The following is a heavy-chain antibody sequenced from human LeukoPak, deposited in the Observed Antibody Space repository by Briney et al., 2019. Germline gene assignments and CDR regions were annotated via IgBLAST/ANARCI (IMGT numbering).Heavy chain of an antibody. V-gene: IGHV4-59*08. CDR3: ARHGRSGFRWFDP. CDR2: IYYSGST. Sequence: SENLSLTCTVSGGSISSYYWSWIRQPPGKGLEWIGYIYYSGSTNYNPSLKSRVTISVDTSKNQFSLKLSSVTAADTAVYYCARHGRSGFRWFDPWGQGTLVTVSS. D-gene: IGHD6-19*01. J-gene: IGHJ5*02. CDR1: GGSISSYY.